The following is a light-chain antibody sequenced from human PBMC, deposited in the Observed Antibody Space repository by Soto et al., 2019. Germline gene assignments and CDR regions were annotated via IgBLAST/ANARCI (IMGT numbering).Light chain of an antibody. CDR1: SSNIGSGT. Sequence: QSVLTQPPSVSGTPGQRVTISCSGSSSNIGSGTVNWYQQLPGTAPIRLIYANNHRPSGVPDRFSASKSGTSASLAISGLHAEDEGHYYCQSYDKRLTAYVFGTGTKVTVL. J-gene: IGLJ1*01. CDR3: QSYDKRLTAYV. CDR2: ANN. V-gene: IGLV1-44*01.